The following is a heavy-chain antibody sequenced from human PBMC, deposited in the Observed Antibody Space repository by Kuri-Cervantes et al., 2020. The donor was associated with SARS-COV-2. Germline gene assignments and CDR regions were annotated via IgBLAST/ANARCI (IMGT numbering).Heavy chain of an antibody. Sequence: LRLSCGVSGGVIIGDGYSWSWIRQPPGKGLEWIGYIYHTGTPYYNPSLRGRVTISVDRSMNQLSLNVKSVTAADTAVYYCARLPSYYYYGMDVWGQGTTVTVSS. V-gene: IGHV4-30-2*01. J-gene: IGHJ6*02. CDR2: IYHTGTP. CDR3: ARLPSYYYYGMDV. CDR1: GGVIIGDGYS.